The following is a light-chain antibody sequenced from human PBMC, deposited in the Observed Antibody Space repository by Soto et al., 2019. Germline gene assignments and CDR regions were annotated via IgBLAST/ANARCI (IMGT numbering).Light chain of an antibody. J-gene: IGKJ1*01. CDR2: DAS. Sequence: EIVLTQSPGTLSLSPGERATLSCRASETVGNYLAWYQQKPGQAPRLVIFDASNRASGIPDRFSGRGSGTDFTLTISRLEVEDFAVYYCQQYGRTSWTFGQGTKVDIK. CDR1: ETVGNY. V-gene: IGKV3-20*01. CDR3: QQYGRTSWT.